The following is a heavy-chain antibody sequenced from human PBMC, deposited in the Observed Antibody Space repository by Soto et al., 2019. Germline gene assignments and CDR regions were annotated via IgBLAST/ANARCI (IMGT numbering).Heavy chain of an antibody. Sequence: QVQLQESGPGPVKPSQTLSLTCTVSGGSISSGGYYWSWIRQHPGKGLEWIGYIYYSGSTYYNPSLKRRVTMSVDTSKNQFSMKLSSVTAADTAVYYCARVFGFGGMDVWGQGTTVTVSS. J-gene: IGHJ6*02. CDR3: ARVFGFGGMDV. D-gene: IGHD3-10*01. CDR2: IYYSGST. CDR1: GGSISSGGYY. V-gene: IGHV4-31*03.